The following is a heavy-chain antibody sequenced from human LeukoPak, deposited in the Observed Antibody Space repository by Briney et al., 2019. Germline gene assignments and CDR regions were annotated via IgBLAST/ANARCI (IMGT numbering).Heavy chain of an antibody. V-gene: IGHV3-53*04. CDR3: ARDLSGAIDY. Sequence: GGSLRLSCAASGFTVTSNYMSWVRQAPGKGLEWVSIIYSGGTTFYADSVRGRFTISRHNSKNTLYLQMNSLRAEDTAVYFCARDLSGAIDYWGQGTQVTVSS. CDR1: GFTVTSNY. CDR2: IYSGGTT. J-gene: IGHJ4*02. D-gene: IGHD3-10*01.